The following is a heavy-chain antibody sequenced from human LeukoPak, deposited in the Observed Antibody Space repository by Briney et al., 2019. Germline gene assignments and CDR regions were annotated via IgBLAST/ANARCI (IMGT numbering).Heavy chain of an antibody. Sequence: PGGSLRLSCAASGFTFSGFWMSWVRQAPGKGLEWVSSIFPSGGEIHYADSVRGRFTISRDNSKSTLSLQMNSLRADDTAIYYCATYRQVLLPFESWGQGTLVTVSS. CDR2: IFPSGGEI. CDR3: ATYRQVLLPFES. J-gene: IGHJ4*02. V-gene: IGHV3-23*01. D-gene: IGHD2-8*02. CDR1: GFTFSGFW.